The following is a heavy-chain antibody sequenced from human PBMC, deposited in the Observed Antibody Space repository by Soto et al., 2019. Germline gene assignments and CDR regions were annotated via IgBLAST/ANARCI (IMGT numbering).Heavy chain of an antibody. Sequence: GGSLRLSCAASGFTFSDYYMSWIRQAPGRGLEYISYISSSSGSTNYADSVKGRFTISRDNAKNSLYLQMSSLRAEDTAVYYCARDRGGYDRLYYYHGMDVWGQGTTVTVSS. CDR3: ARDRGGYDRLYYYHGMDV. J-gene: IGHJ6*02. CDR1: GFTFSDYY. CDR2: ISSSSGST. V-gene: IGHV3-11*06. D-gene: IGHD5-12*01.